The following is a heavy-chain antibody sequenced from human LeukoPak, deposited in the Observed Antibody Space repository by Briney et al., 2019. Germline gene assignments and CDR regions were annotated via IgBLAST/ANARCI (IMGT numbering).Heavy chain of an antibody. CDR2: ISSSSYI. CDR3: ARWVTTVITVDY. V-gene: IGHV3-21*01. J-gene: IGHJ4*02. Sequence: GGSLRLSCAASGFTFSSYSMTWVRQAPGKGLEWVSSISSSSYIYYADSVKGRFTISRDNAKNSLYLQMNSLRAEDTAVYYCARWVTTVITVDYWGQGTLVTVSS. D-gene: IGHD4-11*01. CDR1: GFTFSSYS.